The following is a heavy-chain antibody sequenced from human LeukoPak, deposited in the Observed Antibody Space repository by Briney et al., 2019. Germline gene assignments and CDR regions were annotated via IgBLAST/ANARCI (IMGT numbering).Heavy chain of an antibody. CDR1: GYTFTGYY. J-gene: IGHJ5*02. CDR2: IIPIFGTA. D-gene: IGHD6-6*01. CDR3: AREWKGGSSSTWFDP. V-gene: IGHV1-69*13. Sequence: SVKVSCKASGYTFTGYYMHWVRQAPGQGLEWMGGIIPIFGTANYAQKFQGRVTITADESTSTAYMELSSLRSEDTAVYYCAREWKGGSSSTWFDPWGQGTLVTVSS.